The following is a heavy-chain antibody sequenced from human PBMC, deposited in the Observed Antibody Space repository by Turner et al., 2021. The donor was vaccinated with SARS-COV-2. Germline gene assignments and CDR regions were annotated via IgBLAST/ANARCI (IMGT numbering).Heavy chain of an antibody. CDR2: IYYSGST. V-gene: IGHV4-39*01. D-gene: IGHD3-22*01. J-gene: IGHJ4*02. CDR3: SRHYYDSSGFYYPDY. Sequence: QLKLQASGPGLVQPSETLSLTCTVSGRSTSSSSYYWGCIRQPPGRGLEWIGSIYYSGSTYYNPSLKSRVTISVDTSKNQFSLKLSSLTATDTAVYYCSRHYYDSSGFYYPDYWGQGTLVTVSS. CDR1: GRSTSSSSYY.